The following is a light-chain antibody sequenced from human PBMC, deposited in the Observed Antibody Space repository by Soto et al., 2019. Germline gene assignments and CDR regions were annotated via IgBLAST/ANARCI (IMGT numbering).Light chain of an antibody. CDR1: QGISTY. CDR3: QKYNSALET. J-gene: IGKJ1*01. CDR2: AAS. Sequence: DIQMTQSPSSLSASVGDRVTITFRASQGISTYLAWYQQKPGKVPKVLIYAASTLQSGLPSRFSGSGSGTDFTLTISRLQPEDVATYYCQKYNSALETFGQGTKVEIK. V-gene: IGKV1-27*01.